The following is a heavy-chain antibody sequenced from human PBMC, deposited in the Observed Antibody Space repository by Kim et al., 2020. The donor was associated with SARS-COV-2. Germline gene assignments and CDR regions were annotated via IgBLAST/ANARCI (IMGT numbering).Heavy chain of an antibody. Sequence: TSHPSLKSRVTISVDTPKNQFSLKLSSVTAADTAVYYCARGDYGDYYLDYWGQGTLVTVSS. CDR3: ARGDYGDYYLDY. V-gene: IGHV4-59*09. J-gene: IGHJ4*02. D-gene: IGHD4-17*01.